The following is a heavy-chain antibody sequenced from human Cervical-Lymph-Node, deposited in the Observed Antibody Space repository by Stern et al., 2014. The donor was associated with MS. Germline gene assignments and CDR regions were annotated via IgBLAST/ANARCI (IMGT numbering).Heavy chain of an antibody. D-gene: IGHD1-1*01. J-gene: IGHJ4*02. Sequence: VQLVESGADVKKPGASVKVSCKASGYTFTSYAMHWVRQATGHRLAWMGWINAGNGNTKYSQKFQGRVTITRDTSASTAYMELSSLRSEDTAVYYCARDRNGDLDYWGQGTLVTVSS. CDR3: ARDRNGDLDY. CDR2: INAGNGNT. CDR1: GYTFTSYA. V-gene: IGHV1-3*01.